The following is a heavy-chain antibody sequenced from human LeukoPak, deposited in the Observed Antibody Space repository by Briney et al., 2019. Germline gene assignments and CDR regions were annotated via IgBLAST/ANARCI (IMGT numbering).Heavy chain of an antibody. D-gene: IGHD3-10*01. Sequence: PGGSLRLSCAASGFTFSSYAMNWVRQAPGKGLEWVSTISGSGGSKHHADSVEGRFTISRDNSKNTVYLQMNSLRAEDTAIYYCAKLTSASGAYGVDVWGQGTTVTVSS. V-gene: IGHV3-23*01. CDR3: AKLTSASGAYGVDV. J-gene: IGHJ6*02. CDR1: GFTFSSYA. CDR2: ISGSGGSK.